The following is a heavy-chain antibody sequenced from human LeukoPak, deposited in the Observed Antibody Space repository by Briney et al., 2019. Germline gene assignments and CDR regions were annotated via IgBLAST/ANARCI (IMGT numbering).Heavy chain of an antibody. V-gene: IGHV3-15*01. CDR2: IKSKTDGGTT. CDR1: GFTFSNAW. CDR3: TTHIFGEGLNYFDY. D-gene: IGHD3-10*01. Sequence: GGSLRLSCAASGFTFSNAWMCWGRQAPGKGREGVAGIKSKTDGGTTDYAAPVKGRFTISRDDSKNTLYLQMNSLKTEDTAVYYCTTHIFGEGLNYFDYWGQGTLVTVSS. J-gene: IGHJ4*02.